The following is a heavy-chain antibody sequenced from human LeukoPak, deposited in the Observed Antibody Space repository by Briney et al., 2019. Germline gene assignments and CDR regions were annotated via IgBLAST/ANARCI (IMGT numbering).Heavy chain of an antibody. J-gene: IGHJ5*02. V-gene: IGHV3-23*01. CDR1: GFTFISYA. CDR2: ISGSGDKT. CDR3: ASPGIAVAVGP. D-gene: IGHD6-19*01. Sequence: GSLRLSCAASGFTFISYAMSWVRQAPGKGLEWVSAISGSGDKTYYADSVKGRFAISRDNSKSTLYLQMNSLTAADTARYYCASPGIAVAVGPWGQGTLVIVSS.